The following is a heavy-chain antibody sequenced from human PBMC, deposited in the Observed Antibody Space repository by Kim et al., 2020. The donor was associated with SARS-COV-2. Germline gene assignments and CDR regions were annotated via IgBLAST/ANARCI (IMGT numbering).Heavy chain of an antibody. CDR1: GGSISSYY. CDR2: IYYSGST. V-gene: IGHV4-59*01. J-gene: IGHJ6*02. D-gene: IGHD4-17*01. Sequence: SETLSLTCTVSGGSISSYYWSWIRQPPGKGLEWIGYIYYSGSTNYNPSLKSRVTISVDTSKNQFSLKLSSVTAADTAVYYCARDLIHDYGGNYGVPDYYYYYGMDVWGQGTTVTVSS. CDR3: ARDLIHDYGGNYGVPDYYYYYGMDV.